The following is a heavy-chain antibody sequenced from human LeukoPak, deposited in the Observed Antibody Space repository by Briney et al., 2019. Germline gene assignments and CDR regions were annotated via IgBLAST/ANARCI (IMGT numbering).Heavy chain of an antibody. CDR3: ATLDYGGNFLGFYY. Sequence: ASVKVSCKVSGYTLTELSMHWVRQAPGKGLEWMGGFDPEDGETIYAQKFQGRVTMTEDTSTDTAYMELSSLRSEDTAVYYCATLDYGGNFLGFYYWGQGTLVTVSS. CDR2: FDPEDGET. CDR1: GYTLTELS. V-gene: IGHV1-24*01. D-gene: IGHD4-23*01. J-gene: IGHJ4*02.